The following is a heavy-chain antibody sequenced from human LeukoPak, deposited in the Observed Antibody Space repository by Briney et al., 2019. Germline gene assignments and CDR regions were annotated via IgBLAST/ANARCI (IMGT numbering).Heavy chain of an antibody. V-gene: IGHV4-59*08. CDR1: GGSISSYY. D-gene: IGHD5-12*01. Sequence: SETLSLTCTVSGGSISSYYWSWIRQLPGKGLEWIGYIYYSGSTNYNPSLKSRVTISVDTSKNQFSLKLSSVTAADTAVYYCARLSSGYGIGYWGQGTLVTVSS. CDR3: ARLSSGYGIGY. J-gene: IGHJ4*02. CDR2: IYYSGST.